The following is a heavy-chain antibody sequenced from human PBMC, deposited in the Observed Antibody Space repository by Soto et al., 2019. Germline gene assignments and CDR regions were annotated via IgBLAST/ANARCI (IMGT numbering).Heavy chain of an antibody. CDR1: GYTFTSYA. Sequence: QAQLVQSGTEVEKPGASVKVSCKASGYTFTSYAISGVRQAPGQGLEWMGWISANNGNTNYAQKLQGRVTMTADTSTSTAYMELRSLRSDDTAVYYCARGWGGIVVAGTRLDYWGQGTLVTVSS. J-gene: IGHJ4*02. CDR3: ARGWGGIVVAGTRLDY. CDR2: ISANNGNT. D-gene: IGHD6-19*01. V-gene: IGHV1-18*01.